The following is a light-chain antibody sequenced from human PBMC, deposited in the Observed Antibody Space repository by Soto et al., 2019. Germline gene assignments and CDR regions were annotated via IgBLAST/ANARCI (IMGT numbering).Light chain of an antibody. CDR1: SSDVGGYNY. V-gene: IGLV2-11*01. J-gene: IGLJ1*01. CDR3: CSYAGSYTFVV. Sequence: QSALTQPRSVSGSPGQSVTISCTGTSSDVGGYNYVSWYQQHPGKAPKLMIYDVSKRPSGLPDRFSGSKSGNTASLTISGLQAEDEADYYCCSYAGSYTFVVFGTGTKLTVL. CDR2: DVS.